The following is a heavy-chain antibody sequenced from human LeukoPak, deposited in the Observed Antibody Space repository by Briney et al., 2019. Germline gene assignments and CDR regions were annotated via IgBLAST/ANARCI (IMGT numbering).Heavy chain of an antibody. Sequence: GASVKVSCKASGYTFTSYYMHWVRQAPGQGLEWMGIINPSSGSTTYAQKFQGRVTMTRDTSTSTVCMELSSLRSEDTAVYYCARGGLDKYSYGSGLDYWGQGTPVTVSS. J-gene: IGHJ4*02. CDR1: GYTFTSYY. V-gene: IGHV1-46*01. D-gene: IGHD5-18*01. CDR3: ARGGLDKYSYGSGLDY. CDR2: INPSSGST.